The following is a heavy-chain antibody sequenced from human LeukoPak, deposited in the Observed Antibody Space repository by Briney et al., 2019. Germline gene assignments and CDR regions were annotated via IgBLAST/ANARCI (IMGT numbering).Heavy chain of an antibody. Sequence: GASVKVSCKVSGYTLTELSMHWVRQAPGKGLEWMGGFDPEDGETIYAQKFQGRVTMTEDTSTDTAYMELSSPRSEDTAVYYCATYLRGSGSYYNVGFDYWGQGTLVTVSS. V-gene: IGHV1-24*01. CDR3: ATYLRGSGSYYNVGFDY. D-gene: IGHD3-10*01. J-gene: IGHJ4*02. CDR2: FDPEDGET. CDR1: GYTLTELS.